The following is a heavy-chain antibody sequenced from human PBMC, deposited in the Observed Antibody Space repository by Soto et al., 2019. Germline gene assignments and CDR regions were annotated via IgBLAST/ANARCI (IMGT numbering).Heavy chain of an antibody. CDR2: ISAYNGNT. Sequence: ASVKVSCKASGYTFTSYGISWVRQAPGQGLEWMGWISAYNGNTNYAQKLQGRVTMTTDTSTSTAYMELRSLRSDDTAVYYCAAEDPLKSEHDAFDIWGQGTMVTVSS. CDR1: GYTFTSYG. J-gene: IGHJ3*02. V-gene: IGHV1-18*01. CDR3: AAEDPLKSEHDAFDI. D-gene: IGHD1-26*01.